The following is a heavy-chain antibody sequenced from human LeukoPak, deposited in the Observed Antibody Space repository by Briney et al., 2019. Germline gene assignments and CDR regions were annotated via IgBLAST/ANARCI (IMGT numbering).Heavy chain of an antibody. Sequence: GESLKISCKGSGYRFTSYWISWVRQMPGKGLEWMGIIDPGDSDTRYSPSFQGQVTISADKSISTAYLQWGSLKTSDTAIYYCARLPRVTMVRETLLAFDYWGQGALVTVSS. CDR1: GYRFTSYW. D-gene: IGHD3-10*01. CDR2: IDPGDSDT. J-gene: IGHJ4*02. V-gene: IGHV5-51*01. CDR3: ARLPRVTMVRETLLAFDY.